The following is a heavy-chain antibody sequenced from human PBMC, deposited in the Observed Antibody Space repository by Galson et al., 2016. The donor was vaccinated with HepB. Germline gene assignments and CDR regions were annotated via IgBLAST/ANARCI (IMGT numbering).Heavy chain of an antibody. CDR3: ARERAGKMGY. Sequence: SETLSLTCSVSGGSISDSYYYWDWIRQPPGKGLEWIGSVYYSGSTYYNPSLKSRVTISVDTSKNQFSLRLSSVTAADTAVYYCARERAGKMGYWGQGTLVTVSS. CDR2: VYYSGST. V-gene: IGHV4-39*02. D-gene: IGHD6-13*01. J-gene: IGHJ4*02. CDR1: GGSISDSYYY.